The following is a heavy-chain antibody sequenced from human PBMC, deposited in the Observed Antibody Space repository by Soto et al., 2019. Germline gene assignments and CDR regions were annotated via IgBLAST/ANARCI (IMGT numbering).Heavy chain of an antibody. J-gene: IGHJ4*02. CDR2: INSDGTTT. CDR3: AKSARGIYCDYG. Sequence: EVQLVESGGGLVQPGGSLRLSCAASGFTFSNYWIHWVRQAPGKGLVWVSRINSDGTTTNYADSVKGRFTISRDNARNTVFLQMNCQRAEHTHTYYSAKSARGIYCDYGWGQGTLVTVFS. V-gene: IGHV3-74*02. CDR1: GFTFSNYW. D-gene: IGHD4-17*01.